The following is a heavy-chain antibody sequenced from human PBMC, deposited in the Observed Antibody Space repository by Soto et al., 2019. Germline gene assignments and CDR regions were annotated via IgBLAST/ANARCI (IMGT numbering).Heavy chain of an antibody. Sequence: PSETLSLTCTVSGGSISSGGYYWSWIRQHPGKGLEWIGYIYYSGSTYYNPSLKSRVTISVDTSKNQFSLKLSSVTAADTAVYYCARGLGEMATIVRINYWGQGTLVTVSS. V-gene: IGHV4-31*03. CDR2: IYYSGST. CDR1: GGSISSGGYY. CDR3: ARGLGEMATIVRINY. J-gene: IGHJ4*02. D-gene: IGHD2-8*01.